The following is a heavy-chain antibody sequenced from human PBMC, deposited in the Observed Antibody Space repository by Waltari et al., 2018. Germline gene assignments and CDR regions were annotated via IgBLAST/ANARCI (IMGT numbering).Heavy chain of an antibody. J-gene: IGHJ5*02. CDR1: LGSLSSSSSY. CDR3: ARRHFDWFGVDP. Sequence: QLQLQESGPGLVKPSDTLSLTCTFSLGSLSSSSSYWGRSRQPPGKGLEWIGSIYYSGSTYYNPSLKSRVTISVYTSKNQFSLKLSSVTAADTAVYYCARRHFDWFGVDPWGQGTLVTVSS. D-gene: IGHD3-9*01. V-gene: IGHV4-39*07. CDR2: IYYSGST.